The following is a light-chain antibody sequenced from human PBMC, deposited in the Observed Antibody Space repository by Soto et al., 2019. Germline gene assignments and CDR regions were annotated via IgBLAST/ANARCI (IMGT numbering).Light chain of an antibody. CDR1: QTIMTY. CDR2: AAS. CDR3: QQSYNSPQT. J-gene: IGKJ1*01. V-gene: IGKV1-39*01. Sequence: DIQMTQSPSSLSESVGDEVTITCRASQTIMTYLNWYQLKPGKPPRLLIYAASSLQSGVPSRFSGSGSGTDFTLTISSLQPEDFATYSCQQSYNSPQTFGQGTKVDIK.